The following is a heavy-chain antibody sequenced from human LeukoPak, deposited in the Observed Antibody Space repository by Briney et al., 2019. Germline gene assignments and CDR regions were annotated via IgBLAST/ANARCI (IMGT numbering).Heavy chain of an antibody. J-gene: IGHJ4*02. CDR2: ISSSGSTV. V-gene: IGHV3-11*04. CDR3: ARVSLAWDFSD. D-gene: IGHD3-3*01. Sequence: GGSLRLAWAASGFTFSNCYMSWIRQVQGKGMGWVSYISSSGSTVYYPDSVKGRFTISRDNADHSLYLQMNSLRAEDTAVYYCARVSLAWDFSDWGQGTLVTVSS. CDR1: GFTFSNCY.